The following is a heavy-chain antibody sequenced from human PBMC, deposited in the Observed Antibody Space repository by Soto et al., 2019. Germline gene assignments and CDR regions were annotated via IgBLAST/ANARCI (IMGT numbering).Heavy chain of an antibody. V-gene: IGHV3-13*01. Sequence: EVQLVESGGGLVQPGGSLRLSCAASGFTFSNYAMHWVRQPTGKGLEWVSGIGAAGDTYYPGSVKGRFTISRENAKNSLYLHMNSLRAGDTAVYYCAAGGVTSVAQFDYWGQGTLVTVSS. CDR1: GFTFSNYA. CDR2: IGAAGDT. D-gene: IGHD3-16*01. CDR3: AAGGVTSVAQFDY. J-gene: IGHJ4*02.